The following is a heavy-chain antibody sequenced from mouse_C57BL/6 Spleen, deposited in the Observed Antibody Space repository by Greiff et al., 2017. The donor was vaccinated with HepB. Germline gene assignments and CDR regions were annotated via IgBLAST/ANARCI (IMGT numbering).Heavy chain of an antibody. CDR1: GYAFSSSW. D-gene: IGHD1-1*01. CDR2: IYPGDGDT. CDR3: ARIGHYYGSSYGDY. J-gene: IGHJ2*01. Sequence: VQLQQSGPELVKPGASVKISCKASGYAFSSSWMNWVKQRPGKGLEWIGRIYPGDGDTNYNGKFKGKATLTADKSSSTAYMQLSSLTSEDPPVYFCARIGHYYGSSYGDYWGQGTTLTVSS. V-gene: IGHV1-82*01.